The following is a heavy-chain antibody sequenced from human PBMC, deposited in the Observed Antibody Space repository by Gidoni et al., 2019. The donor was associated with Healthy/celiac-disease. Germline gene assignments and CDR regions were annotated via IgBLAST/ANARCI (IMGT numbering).Heavy chain of an antibody. CDR1: GFTFSSYA. CDR2: ISGSGGST. J-gene: IGHJ4*02. D-gene: IGHD4-17*01. Sequence: EAQLLESGGGLVQPGGSLRLSCAASGFTFSSYAMSWVRQAPGKGLEWVSAISGSGGSTYYADSVKGRFTISRDNSKNTLYLQMNSLRAEDTAVYYCAKSDYGDSQFDYWGQGTLVTVSS. CDR3: AKSDYGDSQFDY. V-gene: IGHV3-23*01.